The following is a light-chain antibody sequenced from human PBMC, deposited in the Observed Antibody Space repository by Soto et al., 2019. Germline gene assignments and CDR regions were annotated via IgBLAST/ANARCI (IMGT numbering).Light chain of an antibody. J-gene: IGKJ5*01. CDR2: RAS. CDR3: QQYNIWPIT. CDR1: QSISDN. Sequence: EVLMTQSPDTLYVSPGESVTLSCRASQSISDNLAWYQQKPGQGPRLLVYRASTRTLGIPARFSGSESGTEFTLTISRLQSEDFAVYYCQQYNIWPITFGQGTRLEIK. V-gene: IGKV3-15*01.